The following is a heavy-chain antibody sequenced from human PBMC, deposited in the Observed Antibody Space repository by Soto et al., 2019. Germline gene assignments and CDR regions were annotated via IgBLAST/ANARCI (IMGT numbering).Heavy chain of an antibody. V-gene: IGHV1-18*04. D-gene: IGHD2-2*01. J-gene: IGHJ6*02. CDR2: ISAYNGNT. CDR1: GYTFTSYG. Sequence: ASVKVSCKASGYTFTSYGISWVRQAPGQGLEWMGWISAYNGNTNYAQKLQGRVTMTTDTSTSTAYMELRSLRSDDTAVYYCATVRYCSSTSCSNSDYYYYGMDVWGQGTTVTVSS. CDR3: ATVRYCSSTSCSNSDYYYYGMDV.